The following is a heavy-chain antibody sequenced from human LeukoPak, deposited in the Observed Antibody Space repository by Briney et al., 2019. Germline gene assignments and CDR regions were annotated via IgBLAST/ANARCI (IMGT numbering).Heavy chain of an antibody. CDR3: AKDAQRGFDYSNSLEY. Sequence: GKSLTLSCAASQFTFSHFGMHWVRQAPGKGLEWVAVNWNDGSNQYYADSVKGRFTISRDNSQNTVYLQMNSLRAEDTAVYYCAKDAQRGFDYSNSLEYWGQGTLVTVSS. J-gene: IGHJ4*02. CDR2: NWNDGSNQ. V-gene: IGHV3-33*06. D-gene: IGHD4-11*01. CDR1: QFTFSHFG.